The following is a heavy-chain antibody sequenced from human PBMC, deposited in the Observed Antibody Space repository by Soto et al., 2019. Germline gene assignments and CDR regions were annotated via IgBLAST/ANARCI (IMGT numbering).Heavy chain of an antibody. CDR3: ARQYSSSLAHGHYYYYYGMDV. V-gene: IGHV5-51*01. D-gene: IGHD6-6*01. J-gene: IGHJ6*02. CDR2: IYHGDSDT. CDR1: GYSFTSYW. Sequence: GEFVKISCKGSGYSFTSYWIGWVRQMPGKGLEWMGIIYHGDSDTRYSPSFQGQVTISADKSISTAYLQWSSLKASDTAMYYCARQYSSSLAHGHYYYYYGMDVWGQGTTVTVSS.